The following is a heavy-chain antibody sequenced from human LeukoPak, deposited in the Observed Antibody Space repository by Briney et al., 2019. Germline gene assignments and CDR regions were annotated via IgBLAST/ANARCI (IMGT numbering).Heavy chain of an antibody. CDR2: ISGSGGST. J-gene: IGHJ4*02. CDR1: GFTFSSYA. CDR3: AKGTFLTAYCGGDY. Sequence: GGSLRLSCAASGFTFSSYAMSWVRQAPGKGLEWVSTISGSGGSTYYADSVRGRFTISRDTSKNTLYLQMNSLRAEDTAVYYCAKGTFLTAYCGGDYWGQGTLVTVSS. D-gene: IGHD2-21*01. V-gene: IGHV3-23*01.